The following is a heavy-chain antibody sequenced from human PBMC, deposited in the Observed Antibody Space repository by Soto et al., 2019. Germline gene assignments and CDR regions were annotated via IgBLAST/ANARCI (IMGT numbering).Heavy chain of an antibody. V-gene: IGHV1-8*01. Sequence: GASVKVSCKASGYTFTSYDINWVRQATGQVLEWMGWMNPNSGNTGYAQKFQGRVTMTRNTSISTAYMELSSLRSEDTAVYYCARGALPYGVTIFGVVRNYYGMDVWGQGTTVTVSS. D-gene: IGHD3-3*01. J-gene: IGHJ6*02. CDR2: MNPNSGNT. CDR1: GYTFTSYD. CDR3: ARGALPYGVTIFGVVRNYYGMDV.